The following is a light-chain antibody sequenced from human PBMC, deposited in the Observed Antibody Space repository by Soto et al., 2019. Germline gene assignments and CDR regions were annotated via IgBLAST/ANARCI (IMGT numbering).Light chain of an antibody. V-gene: IGKV1-5*01. Sequence: DIQLTQSPSTLSPSVGDSLTITCRASQSISGWLAWYQQKPGKAPMLLIYDAANRATGIPARFSGSGSGTDFTLTISSLEPEDFAVYDCQQRSNWPPWTFGQGTKVDIK. J-gene: IGKJ1*01. CDR2: DAA. CDR3: QQRSNWPPWT. CDR1: QSISGW.